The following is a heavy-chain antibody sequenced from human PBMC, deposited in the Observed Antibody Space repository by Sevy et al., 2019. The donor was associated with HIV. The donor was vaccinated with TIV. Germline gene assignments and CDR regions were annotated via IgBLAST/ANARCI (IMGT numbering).Heavy chain of an antibody. J-gene: IGHJ6*02. D-gene: IGHD6-6*01. CDR1: GFTFSDAA. CDR3: TFSSDYYKYGWDV. CDR2: MRSKANTFAT. Sequence: GGSLRLSYAASGFTFSDAAMHWVRQASGKGLEWLGRMRSKANTFATAYAAPAKGRFTISRDDSKNTAYLHMSSLRTEDTAIYYCTFSSDYYKYGWDVWGQGTTVTVSS. V-gene: IGHV3-73*01.